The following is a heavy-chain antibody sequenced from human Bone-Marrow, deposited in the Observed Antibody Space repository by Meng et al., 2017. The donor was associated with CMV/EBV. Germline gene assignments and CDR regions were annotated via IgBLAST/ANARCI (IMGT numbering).Heavy chain of an antibody. D-gene: IGHD3-10*01. V-gene: IGHV3-33*01. CDR1: GFTFSSYG. CDR3: ARDTYGSGSNFDF. Sequence: GESLKISCAASGFTFSSYGMHWVRQAPGKGLEWVAVIWYDGSNKYYADSVKGRFTISRDNSKNTLSLQMNSLRAEDTAVYYCARDTYGSGSNFDFWGQGTLVTFSS. J-gene: IGHJ4*02. CDR2: IWYDGSNK.